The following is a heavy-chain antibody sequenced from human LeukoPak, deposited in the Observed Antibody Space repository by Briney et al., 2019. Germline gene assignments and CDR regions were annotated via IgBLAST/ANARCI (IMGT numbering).Heavy chain of an antibody. CDR3: ARTYYYDSSGYKPLPGDAFDI. CDR1: GYSISSGYY. Sequence: PSETLSLTCTVSGYSISSGYYWGWIRQPPGKGLEWIGSIYHSGSTYYNPSLKSRVTISVDTSKNQFSLKLSSVTAADTAVYYCARTYYYDSSGYKPLPGDAFDIWGQGTMVTVSS. CDR2: IYHSGST. V-gene: IGHV4-38-2*02. D-gene: IGHD3-22*01. J-gene: IGHJ3*02.